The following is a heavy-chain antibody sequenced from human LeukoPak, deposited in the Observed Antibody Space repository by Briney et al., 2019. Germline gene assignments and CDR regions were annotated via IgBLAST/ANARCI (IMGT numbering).Heavy chain of an antibody. CDR2: VYPNSGNT. V-gene: IGHV1-8*01. D-gene: IGHD3-22*01. CDR3: ARVHSSGQD. CDR1: GYTFTSYD. J-gene: IGHJ4*02. Sequence: VASVKVSCKASGYTFTSYDINWVRQATGQGLEWRGWVYPNSGNTAYAQNFRGRVTTTRDTSITTAYMELNSLRSEDTAVYYCARVHSSGQDWGEGTLVTVSS.